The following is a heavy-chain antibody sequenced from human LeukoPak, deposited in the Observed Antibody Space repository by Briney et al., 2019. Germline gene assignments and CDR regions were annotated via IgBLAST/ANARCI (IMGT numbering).Heavy chain of an antibody. CDR3: ARSGSSRDWFDP. CDR1: GYTFTGYY. CDR2: INPNSGGT. Sequence: ASVKVSCKAPGYTFTGYYMHWVRQAPGQGLEWMGWINPNSGGTNYAQKFQGRVTMTRDTSISTAYMELSRLRSDDTAVYYCARSGSSRDWFDPWGQGTLVTVSS. V-gene: IGHV1-2*02. D-gene: IGHD6-6*01. J-gene: IGHJ5*02.